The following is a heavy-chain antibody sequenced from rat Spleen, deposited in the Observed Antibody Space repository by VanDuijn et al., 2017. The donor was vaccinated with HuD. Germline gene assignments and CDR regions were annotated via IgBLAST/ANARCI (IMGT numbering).Heavy chain of an antibody. J-gene: IGHJ2*01. Sequence: QVQLKESGSGLVKPSLTLSLTCTVSGFSLSNYGVFWVRQPPGKGLEWMGVIWGNGNANYNSVLKSRLSISRDTSKSQVFLKMNNLQTEYTAMYFWARSDYSSPYYFDYWGQGVMVTVSP. CDR3: ARSDYSSPYYFDY. D-gene: IGHD1-2*01. V-gene: IGHV2S61*01. CDR1: GFSLSNYG. CDR2: IWGNGNA.